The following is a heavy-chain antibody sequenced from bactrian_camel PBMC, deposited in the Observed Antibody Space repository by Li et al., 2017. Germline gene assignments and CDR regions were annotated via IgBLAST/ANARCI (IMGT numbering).Heavy chain of an antibody. CDR2: IGKDGST. CDR1: GFEFGDAD. Sequence: QVQLVESGEGSVQAGGSLKLSCLASGFEFGDADMGWYRQAPGNECELVSSIGKDGSTDSPDSMKDRFTISRDNVKNMVYLQMENLKPEDTAAYYCATDGARDDSIDYATETARESVCGPNFGYWGQGTQVTVS. D-gene: IGHD4*01. V-gene: IGHV3S55*01. CDR3: ATDGARDDSIDYATETARESVCGPNFGY. J-gene: IGHJ6*01.